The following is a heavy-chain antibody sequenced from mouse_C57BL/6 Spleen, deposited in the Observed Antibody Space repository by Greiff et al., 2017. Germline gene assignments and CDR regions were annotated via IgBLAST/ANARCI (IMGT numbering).Heavy chain of an antibody. Sequence: QVQLQQPGAELVRPGSSVKLSCKASGYTFTSYWMHWVKQRPIQGLEWIGNIDPSDSETHYNQKFKDKATLTVDKSSSTAYMQLSSLTSEDSAVYYCARGANWERYCDYWGQGTTLTVSS. J-gene: IGHJ2*01. V-gene: IGHV1-52*01. D-gene: IGHD4-1*01. CDR3: ARGANWERYCDY. CDR1: GYTFTSYW. CDR2: IDPSDSET.